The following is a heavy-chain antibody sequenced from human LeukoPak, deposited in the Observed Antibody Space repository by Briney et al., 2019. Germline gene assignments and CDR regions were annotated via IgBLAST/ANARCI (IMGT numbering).Heavy chain of an antibody. CDR2: IKQEGSEK. V-gene: IGHV3-7*05. D-gene: IGHD1-7*01. CDR3: AREELRYFDY. J-gene: IGHJ4*02. Sequence: PGGSLRLSCAASGFTFSRYLMSWVRQAPGKGLEWVANIKQEGSEKYYVDSVKGRFTNSRDNAKNSLYLQMNSLRAEDKAVYYCAREELRYFDYWGQGTLVTVSS. CDR1: GFTFSRYL.